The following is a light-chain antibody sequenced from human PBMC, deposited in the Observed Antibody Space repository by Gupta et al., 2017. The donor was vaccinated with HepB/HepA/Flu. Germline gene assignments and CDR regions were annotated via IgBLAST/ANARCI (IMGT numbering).Light chain of an antibody. CDR1: QSLLFRSNNKNY. V-gene: IGKV4-1*01. J-gene: IGKJ4*01. Sequence: EIVMTQSPDSLAVSLGAKATINCKSSQSLLFRSNNKNYLAWYQQKPGQPPKLLIYWASTRESGVPDRFSGSGSGTDFSLTISSLQAEDVAVYYCQQFFNTLVSFGGGTKVEIK. CDR3: QQFFNTLVS. CDR2: WAS.